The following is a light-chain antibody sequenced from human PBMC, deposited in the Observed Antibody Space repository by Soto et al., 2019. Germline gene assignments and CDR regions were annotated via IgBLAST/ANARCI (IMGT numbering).Light chain of an antibody. CDR1: QGIGTD. V-gene: IGKV1-17*01. CDR3: QQYNSYS. Sequence: DIQMTQSPSSLSASVGDRVTITCRASQGIGTDLGWYRQKPGRAPERLIYSTSSLQSGVPSRFSGSGSGTEFTLTISSLQPDDFATYYCQQYNSYSFGQGTKVDIK. CDR2: STS. J-gene: IGKJ1*01.